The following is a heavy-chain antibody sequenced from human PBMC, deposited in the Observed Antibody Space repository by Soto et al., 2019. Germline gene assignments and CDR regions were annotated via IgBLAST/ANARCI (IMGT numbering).Heavy chain of an antibody. V-gene: IGHV4-39*01. CDR3: ARRSTYYDILTGYYNQYYFDY. CDR1: GGSISSSSYY. J-gene: IGHJ4*02. Sequence: SETLSLTCAVSGGSISSSSYYWGWIRQPPGKGLGWIGSIYYSGSTYYNPSLKRRVTISVDTSKNQFSLKLSSVTAADTAVYYSARRSTYYDILTGYYNQYYFDYWGPGTLVTVSS. D-gene: IGHD3-9*01. CDR2: IYYSGST.